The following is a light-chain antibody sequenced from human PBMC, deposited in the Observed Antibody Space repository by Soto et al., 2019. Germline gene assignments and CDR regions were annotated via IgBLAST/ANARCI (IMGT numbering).Light chain of an antibody. V-gene: IGLV2-14*01. J-gene: IGLJ2*01. CDR2: DVN. CDR1: ISDIGGYNF. CDR3: ASYTRPTTLV. Sequence: QSALTQPASVSGSPGQSITISCTGTISDIGGYNFISWYQHHPGKAPKLVIYDVNNRPSGISYRFSGSKSGNTASLTISGPQPEDGVVYYWASYTRPTTLVLGGGTRVT.